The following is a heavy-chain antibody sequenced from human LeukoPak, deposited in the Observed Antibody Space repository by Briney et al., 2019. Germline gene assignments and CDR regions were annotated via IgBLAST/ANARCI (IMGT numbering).Heavy chain of an antibody. CDR3: ARATTAAIKGAYWYFDL. J-gene: IGHJ2*01. D-gene: IGHD2-2*02. Sequence: ASVKVSCKASGGTFSSYVISWVRQAPGQGLEWMGGIIPIFGTANYAQKFQGRVTITADESTSTAYMELSSLRSEDTAVYYCARATTAAIKGAYWYFDLWGRGTLVTVSS. CDR2: IIPIFGTA. V-gene: IGHV1-69*13. CDR1: GGTFSSYV.